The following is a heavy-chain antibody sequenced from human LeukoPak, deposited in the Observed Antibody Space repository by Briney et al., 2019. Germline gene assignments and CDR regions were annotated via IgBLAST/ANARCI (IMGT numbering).Heavy chain of an antibody. CDR3: ASAYGVHDY. V-gene: IGHV4-59*08. Sequence: SETLSLTCTVSGVSISSFYWSWIRQPPGKGLEWIGYIYYSGRSSYNPSLKSRVTISLDTSKNQFSLKLSSVTAADTAVYYCASAYGVHDYWGQGTLVTVSS. D-gene: IGHD4-17*01. CDR1: GVSISSFY. J-gene: IGHJ4*02. CDR2: IYYSGRS.